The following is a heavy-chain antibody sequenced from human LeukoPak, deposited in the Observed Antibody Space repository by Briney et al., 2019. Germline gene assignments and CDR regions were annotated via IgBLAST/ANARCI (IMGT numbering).Heavy chain of an antibody. V-gene: IGHV4-4*02. D-gene: IGHD3-22*01. CDR3: ARTITYYYDSSGWFDY. Sequence: SGTLSLTCAVSGGSISSSNWWSWVRQPPGKGLEWIGEIYHSGSTNYNPSLKSRVTISVDKSKNQFSLKLSSVTAADTAVYYCARTITYYYDSSGWFDYWGQGTLVTVSS. CDR1: GGSISSSNW. J-gene: IGHJ4*02. CDR2: IYHSGST.